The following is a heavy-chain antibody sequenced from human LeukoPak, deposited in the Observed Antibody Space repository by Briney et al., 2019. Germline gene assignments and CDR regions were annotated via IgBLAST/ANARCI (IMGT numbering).Heavy chain of an antibody. CDR3: ARNDRGRPADY. D-gene: IGHD1-26*01. J-gene: IGHJ4*02. CDR1: GASINNSPYY. CDR2: MHYSGAT. V-gene: IGHV4-39*01. Sequence: PSETLSLTCTVSGASINNSPYYWAWIRQPPGKELEWIVSMHYSGATYYNPSLKSRVTISIDTSKNQFSLRLTSVTAADTAVFYCARNDRGRPADYWGQVTLVTVSS.